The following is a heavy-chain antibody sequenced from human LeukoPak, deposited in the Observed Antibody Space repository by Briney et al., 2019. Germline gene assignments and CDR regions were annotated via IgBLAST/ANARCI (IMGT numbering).Heavy chain of an antibody. D-gene: IGHD6-13*01. CDR3: ARARRIAAAGTLRHWFDP. J-gene: IGHJ5*02. Sequence: RTSETLSLTCAVYGGSFSGYYWSWIRQPPGKGREWIGEINHSGSTNYNPSLKSRVTISVDTSKNQFSLKLSSVTAADTAVYYCARARRIAAAGTLRHWFDPWGQGTLVTVSS. V-gene: IGHV4-34*01. CDR2: INHSGST. CDR1: GGSFSGYY.